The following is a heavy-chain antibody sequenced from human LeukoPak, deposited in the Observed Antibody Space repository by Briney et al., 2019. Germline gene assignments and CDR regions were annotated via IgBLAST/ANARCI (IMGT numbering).Heavy chain of an antibody. D-gene: IGHD3-10*01. CDR2: IYYSGST. Sequence: SETLSLTCTVSGGSTSSYYWSWIRQPPGKGLEWIGYIYYSGSTNYNPSLKSRVTISVDTSKNQFSLKLSSVTAADTAVYYCARGPPGSYLFDYWGQGTLVTVSS. J-gene: IGHJ4*02. CDR3: ARGPPGSYLFDY. CDR1: GGSTSSYY. V-gene: IGHV4-59*01.